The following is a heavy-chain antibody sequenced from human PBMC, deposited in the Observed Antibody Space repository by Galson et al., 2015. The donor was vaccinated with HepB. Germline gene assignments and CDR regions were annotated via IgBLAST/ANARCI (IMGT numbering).Heavy chain of an antibody. J-gene: IGHJ5*02. CDR1: GFTFSSYG. Sequence: SLRLSCAASGFTFSSYGMHWVRQAPGKGLEWVAVIWYDGSNKYYADSVKGRFTISRDNSKNTLYLQMNSLRAEDTAVYYCARDRNGYSYGGGWFDPWGQGTLVTVSS. CDR2: IWYDGSNK. D-gene: IGHD5-18*01. V-gene: IGHV3-33*01. CDR3: ARDRNGYSYGGGWFDP.